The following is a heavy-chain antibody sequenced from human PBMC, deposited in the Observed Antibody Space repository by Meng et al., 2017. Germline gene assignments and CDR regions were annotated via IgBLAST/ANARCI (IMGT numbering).Heavy chain of an antibody. J-gene: IGHJ4*02. Sequence: GGSLRLSCAASGFTFSSYEMNWVRQAPGKGLEWVSYISSSGSTIYYADSVKGRFTISRDNAKKSLYLQMNSLRAEDTAVYYCARYPLNKYYYDSRGYYRYYFDYWGQGTLVTVSS. V-gene: IGHV3-48*03. CDR1: GFTFSSYE. D-gene: IGHD3-22*01. CDR3: ARYPLNKYYYDSRGYYRYYFDY. CDR2: ISSSGSTI.